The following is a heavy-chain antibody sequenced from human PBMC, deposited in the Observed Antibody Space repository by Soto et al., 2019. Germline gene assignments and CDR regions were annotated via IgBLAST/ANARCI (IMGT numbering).Heavy chain of an antibody. Sequence: QVQLQQWGAGLLKPSETLSLTCGVDGEPLTGFYWSWIRQPPGKRLEWLGEINHTGSTNYNPSLTSRVIMSVATSKNQISLKLKSVTAADTAIYYCAKVRAYGFDSWGQGSLVTVSS. V-gene: IGHV4-34*01. J-gene: IGHJ4*02. CDR3: AKVRAYGFDS. CDR2: INHTGST. D-gene: IGHD4-17*01. CDR1: GEPLTGFY.